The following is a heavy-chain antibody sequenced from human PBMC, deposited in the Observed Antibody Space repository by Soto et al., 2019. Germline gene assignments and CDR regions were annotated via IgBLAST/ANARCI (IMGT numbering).Heavy chain of an antibody. CDR3: ARDQRALRYFDY. CDR1: GDSISGGDYY. V-gene: IGHV4-30-4*01. J-gene: IGHJ4*02. CDR2: IHYSGST. Sequence: QVQLQESGPGLVKPSQTLSLTCSVSGDSISGGDYYWSWIRQPPGEALEWIGHIHYSGSTYYNASLQSRLTISLDTSKNEFSLNLSSVTAADAAVYYCARDQRALRYFDYWGQGTLVTVSS.